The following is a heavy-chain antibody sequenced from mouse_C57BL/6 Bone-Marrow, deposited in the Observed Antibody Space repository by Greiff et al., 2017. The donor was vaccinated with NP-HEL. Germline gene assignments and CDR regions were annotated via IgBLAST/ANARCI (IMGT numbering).Heavy chain of an antibody. CDR2: ISDGGSYT. D-gene: IGHD1-1*01. Sequence: EVQLVESGGGLVKPGGSLKLSCAASGFTFSSYAMSWVRQTPEKRLEWVATISDGGSYTYYPDNVKGRFTISRDNAKNNLYLQMSHLKSEDTAMYYCARDPFYYGSPWFAYWGQGTLVTVSA. CDR1: GFTFSSYA. CDR3: ARDPFYYGSPWFAY. V-gene: IGHV5-4*01. J-gene: IGHJ3*01.